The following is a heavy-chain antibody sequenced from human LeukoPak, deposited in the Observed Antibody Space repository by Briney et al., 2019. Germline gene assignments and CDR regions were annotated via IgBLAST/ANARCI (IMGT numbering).Heavy chain of an antibody. D-gene: IGHD3-3*01. J-gene: IGHJ4*02. CDR1: GFTFSSNW. V-gene: IGHV3-21*01. CDR3: ARGEAYYDFWSGYPFDY. Sequence: GGSLRLSCAASGFTFSSNWMSWVRQAPGKGLEWVSSISSSSSYIYYADSVKGRFTISRDNAKNSLYLQMNSLRAEDTAVYYCARGEAYYDFWSGYPFDYWGQGTLVTVSS. CDR2: ISSSSSYI.